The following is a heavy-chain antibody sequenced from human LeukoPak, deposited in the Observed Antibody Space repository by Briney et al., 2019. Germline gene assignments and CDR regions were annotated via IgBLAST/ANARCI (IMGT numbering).Heavy chain of an antibody. D-gene: IGHD6-13*01. CDR3: ARGKLAAPGRTGYGWFDP. V-gene: IGHV1-2*02. CDR1: GYTFTGYY. CDR2: INTNSGGT. J-gene: IGHJ5*02. Sequence: APVKVSCKASGYTFTGYYIHWVRQAPGQGLEWMGWINTNSGGTNYAQKFQGRVTMPRDTSITTAYMELSGLRSDDTAIYYCARGKLAAPGRTGYGWFDPWGQGTLVTVSS.